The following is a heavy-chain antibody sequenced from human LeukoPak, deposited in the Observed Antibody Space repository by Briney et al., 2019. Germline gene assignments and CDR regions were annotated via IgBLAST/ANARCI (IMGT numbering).Heavy chain of an antibody. V-gene: IGHV4-31*03. Sequence: PSETLSLTCSVSGRSVNSGDSYWTWIRQHPGKGLEWIGYIYYSGSTYYNPSLKSRVTISVDTSKNQFSLKLSSVTAADTAVYYCARGRRYDYVWGSYRNIDYWGQGTLVTVSS. J-gene: IGHJ4*02. D-gene: IGHD3-16*02. CDR1: GRSVNSGDSY. CDR2: IYYSGST. CDR3: ARGRRYDYVWGSYRNIDY.